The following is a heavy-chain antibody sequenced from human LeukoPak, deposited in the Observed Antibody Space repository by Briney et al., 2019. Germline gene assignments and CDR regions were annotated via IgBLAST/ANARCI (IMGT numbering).Heavy chain of an antibody. J-gene: IGHJ5*02. CDR3: VRGLWVPGGFDP. V-gene: IGHV1-8*01. Sequence: ASVKVSCTASGYTFTSYDISWVRQATGQGLEWMGWMNPNSGNTGYAQKFQGRVTMTRDTSISTAYMELSSLRSEDTAVYYCVRGLWVPGGFDPWGQGTLVTVSS. D-gene: IGHD3-16*01. CDR1: GYTFTSYD. CDR2: MNPNSGNT.